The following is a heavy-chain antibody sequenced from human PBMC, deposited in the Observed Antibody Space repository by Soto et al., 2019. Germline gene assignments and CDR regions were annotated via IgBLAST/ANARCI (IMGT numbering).Heavy chain of an antibody. Sequence: SETLSLTCTVSGGSVSSGSYYWSWIRQPPGKGLEWIGYIYYSGRTNYNPSLKSRVTMSVDTSKNHFSLKLNSVTAADTAVYFCARGPRGWSWGQGTLVTVSS. D-gene: IGHD2-15*01. CDR1: GGSVSSGSYY. CDR3: ARGPRGWS. J-gene: IGHJ5*02. CDR2: IYYSGRT. V-gene: IGHV4-61*03.